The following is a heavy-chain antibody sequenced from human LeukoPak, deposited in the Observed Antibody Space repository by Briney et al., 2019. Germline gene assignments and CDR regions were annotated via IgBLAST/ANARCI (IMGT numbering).Heavy chain of an antibody. CDR2: INSDGSST. D-gene: IGHD3-22*01. J-gene: IGHJ6*02. CDR1: GFTFSSYW. CDR3: AREVYYYDSSGYYYVGDYYGMDV. Sequence: GSLRLSCAASGFTFSSYWMHWVRQAPGKGLVWVSRINSDGSSTSYADSVKGRFTISRDNAKNSLYLQMNSLRAEGTAVYYCAREVYYYDSSGYYYVGDYYGMDVWGQGTTVTVSS. V-gene: IGHV3-74*01.